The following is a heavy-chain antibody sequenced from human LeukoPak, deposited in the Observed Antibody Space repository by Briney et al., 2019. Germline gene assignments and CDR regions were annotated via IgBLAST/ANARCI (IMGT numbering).Heavy chain of an antibody. V-gene: IGHV1-69*01. Sequence: ASVKVSCKASGGTFSSYAISWVRQAPGQGLEWMGGIIPIFGTANYAQKFQGRVTITADESTSTAYMELSSLRSEDTAVYYCAPTLYLQGFDYWGQGTLVTVSS. CDR1: GGTFSSYA. CDR2: IIPIFGTA. D-gene: IGHD2-8*01. J-gene: IGHJ4*02. CDR3: APTLYLQGFDY.